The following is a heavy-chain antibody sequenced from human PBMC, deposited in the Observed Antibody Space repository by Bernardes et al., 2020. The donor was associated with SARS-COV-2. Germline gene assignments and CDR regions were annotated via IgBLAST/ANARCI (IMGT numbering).Heavy chain of an antibody. D-gene: IGHD3-16*01. V-gene: IGHV4-61*07. Sequence: QPPGKGLEWIGYIYHSGSTNYNPSLKSRVTISVDTPKNQFSLKLSSVTAADTAVYYCAILRGSDFDYWGQGALVTVSS. J-gene: IGHJ4*02. CDR2: IYHSGST. CDR3: AILRGSDFDY.